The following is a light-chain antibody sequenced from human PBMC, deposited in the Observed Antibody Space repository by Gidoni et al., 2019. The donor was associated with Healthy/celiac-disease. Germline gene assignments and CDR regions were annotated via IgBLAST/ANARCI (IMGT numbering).Light chain of an antibody. Sequence: QSALTQPASVSGSPGQSITISCTGPSSDVGGYNYVSWYQQHPGKAPKLMIYDVSNRPSGVSNRFSGSKSGNTASLTISGLQAEDEADYYCSSYTSRSRVFGGGTKLTVL. CDR2: DVS. J-gene: IGLJ3*02. CDR1: SSDVGGYNY. CDR3: SSYTSRSRV. V-gene: IGLV2-14*03.